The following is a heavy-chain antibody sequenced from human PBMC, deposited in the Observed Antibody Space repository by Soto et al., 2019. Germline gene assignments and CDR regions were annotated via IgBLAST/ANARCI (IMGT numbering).Heavy chain of an antibody. V-gene: IGHV3-9*01. CDR2: ITWNSGSI. CDR1: GFTCDDYA. D-gene: IGHD7-27*01. J-gene: IGHJ4*02. CDR3: ASSLLTPFDY. Sequence: PGGSLRLSCAASGFTCDDYAMHWVRQAPGKGLEWVSGITWNSGSIGYADSVKGRFTISRDNAKNTLYLQMNSLRAEDTAVYYCASSLLTPFDYWGQGTLVTVPS.